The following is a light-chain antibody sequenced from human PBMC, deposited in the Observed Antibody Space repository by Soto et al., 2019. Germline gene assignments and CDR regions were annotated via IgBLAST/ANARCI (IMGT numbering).Light chain of an antibody. CDR1: QGISNY. J-gene: IGKJ3*01. V-gene: IGKV1-27*01. CDR2: AAS. Sequence: DIQMTQSPSSLSASVGDRVTITCRASQGISNYIAWYQQKPGKAPKLPISAASTLQSGVPSRFSGSGSGTDFTLTISSLQPDDVATYSCQKYNSVPLFGPGTKVDIK. CDR3: QKYNSVPL.